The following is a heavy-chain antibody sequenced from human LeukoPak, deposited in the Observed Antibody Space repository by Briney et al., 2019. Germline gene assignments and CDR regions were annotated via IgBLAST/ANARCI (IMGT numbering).Heavy chain of an antibody. J-gene: IGHJ4*02. CDR1: GYTFTDYY. V-gene: IGHV1-69-2*01. D-gene: IGHD5-12*01. Sequence: ASVTLSFKVSGYTFTDYYMHWVQQAPGKGLEWMGLVDPEDGETIYAEKFQGRVTITADTSTETAYMELSSLRSEDTAVYYCATALSGNAVGYWGQGTLVTVSS. CDR3: ATALSGNAVGY. CDR2: VDPEDGET.